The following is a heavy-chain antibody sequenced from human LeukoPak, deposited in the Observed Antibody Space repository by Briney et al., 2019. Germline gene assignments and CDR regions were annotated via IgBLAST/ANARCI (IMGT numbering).Heavy chain of an antibody. CDR2: IYYSGST. CDR1: GGSISSYY. CDR3: ARVPLTVDWYFDL. J-gene: IGHJ2*01. V-gene: IGHV4-59*01. Sequence: KPSETLSLTCTVSGGSISSYYWSWIRQPPGKGLEWIGYIYYSGSTNYNPSLKSRVTISVDTSKNQFSLKLSSVTAADTAVYYCARVPLTVDWYFDLWGRGTLVTVSS. D-gene: IGHD4-23*01.